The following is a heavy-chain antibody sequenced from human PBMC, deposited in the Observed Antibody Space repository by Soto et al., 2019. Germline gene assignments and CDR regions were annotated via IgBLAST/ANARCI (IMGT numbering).Heavy chain of an antibody. J-gene: IGHJ6*03. CDR3: ARTLGSGWDYYYYMDV. CDR1: GGTFSSYT. V-gene: IGHV1-69*02. CDR2: IIPILGIA. Sequence: QVQLVQSGAEVKKPGSSVKVSCKASGGTFSSYTISWVRQAPGQGLEWMGRIIPILGIANYAQKFQGRVTITAEKSTSTAYMELSSLRSEDTAVYYCARTLGSGWDYYYYMDVWGKGTTVTVSS. D-gene: IGHD6-19*01.